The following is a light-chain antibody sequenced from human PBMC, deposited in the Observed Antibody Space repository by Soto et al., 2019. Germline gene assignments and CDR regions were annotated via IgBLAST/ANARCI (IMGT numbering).Light chain of an antibody. CDR3: QQYNSYSRT. CDR1: QSISSW. Sequence: DIQMTQSPSTLSASVGDRVTITCGASQSISSWLAWYQQKPGKAPKLLIYKASSLESGVPSRLRGSGYGTELTITISSMKPDDFETYYCQQYNSYSRTFGHGTKVDIK. CDR2: KAS. V-gene: IGKV1-5*03. J-gene: IGKJ1*01.